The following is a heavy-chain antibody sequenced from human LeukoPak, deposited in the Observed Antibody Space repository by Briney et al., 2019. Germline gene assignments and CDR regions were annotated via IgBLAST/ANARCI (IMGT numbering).Heavy chain of an antibody. V-gene: IGHV3-23*01. CDR3: AKGQRWELPLDY. J-gene: IGHJ4*02. D-gene: IGHD2-15*01. CDR1: GFTFNNYA. Sequence: PGGSLRLSCAASGFTFNNYAMSWVRQAPGRGLEWVSAFGVRNDTTYYAESVKGRLTISRDNSKNTLYLQMNSLRAEDTALYYCAKGQRWELPLDYWGQGNLVTVSS. CDR2: FGVRNDTT.